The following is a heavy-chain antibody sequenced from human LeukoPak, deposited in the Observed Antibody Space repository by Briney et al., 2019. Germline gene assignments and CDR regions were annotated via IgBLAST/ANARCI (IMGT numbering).Heavy chain of an antibody. CDR2: ISAYNGNT. D-gene: IGHD1-1*01. V-gene: IGHV1-18*01. CDR3: AGDPDLYNSEYGMDV. J-gene: IGHJ6*02. CDR1: GYTFTSYG. Sequence: ASVKVSCKASGYTFTSYGISWVRQAPGQGLEWMGWISAYNGNTNYAQKLQGRVTMTTDTSTSTAYMELRSLRSDDTAVYYCAGDPDLYNSEYGMDVWGQGTTVTVSS.